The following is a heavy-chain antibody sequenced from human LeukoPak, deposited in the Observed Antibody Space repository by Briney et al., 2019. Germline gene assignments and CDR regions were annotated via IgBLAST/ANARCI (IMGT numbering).Heavy chain of an antibody. CDR2: IYYSGIT. CDR1: GGPIKSYY. Sequence: SETLSLTCTVSGGPIKSYYWTWIRQPPGRGLEWIGNIYYSGITHYNPSLRSRVTISIDTSKNQFSLMMNSVTAADTAVYYCARRSDWFDSWGQGTLVTVSS. V-gene: IGHV4-59*08. CDR3: ARRSDWFDS. J-gene: IGHJ5*01.